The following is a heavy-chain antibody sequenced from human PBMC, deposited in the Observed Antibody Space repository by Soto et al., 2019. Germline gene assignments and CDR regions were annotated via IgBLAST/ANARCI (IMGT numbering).Heavy chain of an antibody. CDR3: AREAGNIVLMVYAINHTPLDY. J-gene: IGHJ4*02. CDR1: GYTFTSYG. CDR2: ISAYNGNT. D-gene: IGHD2-8*01. Sequence: QVQLVQSGAEVKKPGASVKVSCKASGYTFTSYGISWVRQAPGQGLEWMGWISAYNGNTNYAQKLQGRGTMTTDTSTSTAYMELRSLRSDDTAVYYCAREAGNIVLMVYAINHTPLDYWGQGTLVTVSS. V-gene: IGHV1-18*01.